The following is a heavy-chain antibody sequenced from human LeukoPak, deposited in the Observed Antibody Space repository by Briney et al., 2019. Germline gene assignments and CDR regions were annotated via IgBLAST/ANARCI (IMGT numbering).Heavy chain of an antibody. CDR3: ARAVTVAYYYYMDV. CDR1: GFIFSSYE. CDR2: ISSSGDTI. V-gene: IGHV3-48*03. J-gene: IGHJ6*03. Sequence: GGSLRLSCAVSGFIFSSYEMNWVRQAPGKGLEWVSYISSSGDTIHYADSVKGRFTISRDNAKNSLYLQMNSLRAEDTALYYCARAVTVAYYYYMDVWGKGTTVTISS. D-gene: IGHD4-11*01.